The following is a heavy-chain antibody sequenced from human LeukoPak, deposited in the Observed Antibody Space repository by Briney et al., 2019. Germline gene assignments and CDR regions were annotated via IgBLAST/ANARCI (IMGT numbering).Heavy chain of an antibody. CDR1: GGSIRSNDHY. Sequence: PSETLSLTCEVSGGSIRSNDHYWGWIRQSPGKGLEWIATIYYTGNSHYNPSLKSRVAISVDTSKNQFSLNLNSVTAADTAVYYCARRRIPATITGSKLSSRFDTWGQGTLVTVSS. CDR2: IYYTGNS. CDR3: ARRRIPATITGSKLSSRFDT. J-gene: IGHJ1*01. V-gene: IGHV4-39*07. D-gene: IGHD5-12*01.